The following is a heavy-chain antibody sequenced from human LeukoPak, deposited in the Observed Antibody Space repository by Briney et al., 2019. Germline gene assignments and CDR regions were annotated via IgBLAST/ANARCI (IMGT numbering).Heavy chain of an antibody. V-gene: IGHV4-4*07. D-gene: IGHD1-26*01. Sequence: PSETLSLTCTVAGGSISSYYWSWIRQPAGKGLEWIGRIYTSGSTNYNASLKSRVSMSVDTSKNQFSLKLSSVTAADTAVFYCARENSGSYREFDYWGQGTLVTVSS. J-gene: IGHJ4*02. CDR2: IYTSGST. CDR1: GGSISSYY. CDR3: ARENSGSYREFDY.